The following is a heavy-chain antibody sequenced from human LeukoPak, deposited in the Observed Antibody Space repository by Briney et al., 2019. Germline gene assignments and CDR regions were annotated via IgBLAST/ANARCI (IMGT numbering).Heavy chain of an antibody. D-gene: IGHD6-19*01. CDR1: AYTLTGLS. CDR3: ATGHSSGWYYFDY. J-gene: IGHJ4*02. Sequence: ASVKVTCKVSAYTLTGLSMHWVRQAPGKGLVWMGGFDPEDGETIYAQKFQGRVTMTEDTSTDTAYMELSSLRSEDTAVYYCATGHSSGWYYFDYWGQGTLVTVSS. CDR2: FDPEDGET. V-gene: IGHV1-24*01.